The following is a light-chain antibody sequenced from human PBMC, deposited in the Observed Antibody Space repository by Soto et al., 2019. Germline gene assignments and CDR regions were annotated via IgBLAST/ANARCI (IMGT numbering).Light chain of an antibody. J-gene: IGKJ1*01. CDR2: DAS. CDR3: QKYNSAPQT. Sequence: DIQMTHSPSTLSASVGDRVTITFRASQSISSWLAWYQQKPGKAPKLLIYDASSLESGVPSRFSGSGSGTEFTLTISRLEPEDFAVYYCQKYNSAPQTFGQGTKVDIK. CDR1: QSISSW. V-gene: IGKV1-5*01.